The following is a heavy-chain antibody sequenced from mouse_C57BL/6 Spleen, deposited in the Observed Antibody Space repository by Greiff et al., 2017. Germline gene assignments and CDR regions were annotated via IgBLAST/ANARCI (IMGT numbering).Heavy chain of an antibody. CDR1: GFTFSSYG. V-gene: IGHV5-6*02. D-gene: IGHD1-1*01. CDR2: ISSGGSYT. CDR3: ARRTTVVENYFDY. J-gene: IGHJ2*01. Sequence: EVNVVESGGDLVKPGGSLKLSCAASGFTFSSYGMSWVRQTPDKRLEWVATISSGGSYTYYPDSVKGRFTISRDNAKNTLYLQMSSLKSEDTAMYYCARRTTVVENYFDYWGQGTTLTVSS.